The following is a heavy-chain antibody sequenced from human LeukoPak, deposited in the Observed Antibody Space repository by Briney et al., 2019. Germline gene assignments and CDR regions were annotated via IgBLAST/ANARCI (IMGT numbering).Heavy chain of an antibody. J-gene: IGHJ6*02. V-gene: IGHV7-4-1*02. CDR1: GYTFTSYA. CDR2: INTNTGNP. D-gene: IGHD6-19*01. Sequence: ASVKVSCKASGYTFTSYAMNWVRQAPGQGLEWMGWINTNTGNPTYAQGFTGRFVFSLDTSVSTAYLQISSLKAEDTAVYYCARAASPSAVALYYYYHYGMDVWGQGTTVTVSS. CDR3: ARAASPSAVALYYYYHYGMDV.